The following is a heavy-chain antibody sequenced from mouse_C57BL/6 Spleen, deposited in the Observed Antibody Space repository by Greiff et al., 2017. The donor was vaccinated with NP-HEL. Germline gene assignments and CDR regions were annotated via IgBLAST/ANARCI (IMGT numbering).Heavy chain of an antibody. J-gene: IGHJ2*01. Sequence: EVKLVESGGGLVKPGGSLKLSCAASGFTFSSYTMSWVRQTPETRLEWVATISGGGGNIYYPDSVKGRFTISRDNAKNTLYLQMSSLRSEYTAVYYCARQNYYYFDYWGQGTTLTVSS. V-gene: IGHV5-9*04. CDR3: ARQNYYYFDY. D-gene: IGHD1-1*02. CDR1: GFTFSSYT. CDR2: ISGGGGNI.